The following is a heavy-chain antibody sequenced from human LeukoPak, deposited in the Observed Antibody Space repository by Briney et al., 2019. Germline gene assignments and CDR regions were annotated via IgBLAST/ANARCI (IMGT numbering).Heavy chain of an antibody. J-gene: IGHJ4*02. D-gene: IGHD6-19*01. CDR2: ISGSGGST. Sequence: GGSLRLSCAASGFRFSSYAMSWVRQAPGKGLEWVSAISGSGGSTYYADSVKGRFTISRDNSKNTLYLQMNSLRAEDTAVYYCAKAVGYSSGWTPFDYWGQGTLVTVSS. V-gene: IGHV3-23*01. CDR1: GFRFSSYA. CDR3: AKAVGYSSGWTPFDY.